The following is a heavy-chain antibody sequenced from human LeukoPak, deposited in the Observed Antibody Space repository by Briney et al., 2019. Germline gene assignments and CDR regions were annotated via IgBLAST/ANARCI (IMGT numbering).Heavy chain of an antibody. V-gene: IGHV3-23*01. CDR1: GFTVSSDA. Sequence: PGGSLRLSCAASGFTVSSDAMSWVRQAPGKGLEWVSGISGSGGNTYYVDSVKGRFTISRDNSKNTLYLQMNSLRVEDTAVYYCAKGPRSTMIVVVTRPKYFQHWGQGTLVTVSS. J-gene: IGHJ1*01. D-gene: IGHD3-22*01. CDR2: ISGSGGNT. CDR3: AKGPRSTMIVVVTRPKYFQH.